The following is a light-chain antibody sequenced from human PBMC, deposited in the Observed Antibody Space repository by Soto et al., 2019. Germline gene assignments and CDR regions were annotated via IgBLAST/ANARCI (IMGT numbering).Light chain of an antibody. CDR3: SSYSSSSTLYV. V-gene: IGLV2-14*01. J-gene: IGLJ1*01. CDR2: EVS. CDR1: SSDVGGYNY. Sequence: QSALTQPASVSGSPGQSITISCTGTSSDVGGYNYVSWYQQHPGRAPKLMIYEVSNRSSRVSNRFSGSKSGNTASLTIAGLQAEDEADYYCSSYSSSSTLYVFGTGTKVTV.